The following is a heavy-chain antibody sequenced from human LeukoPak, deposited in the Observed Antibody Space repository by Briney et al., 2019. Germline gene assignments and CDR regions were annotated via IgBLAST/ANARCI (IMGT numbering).Heavy chain of an antibody. CDR2: INPSGGST. CDR1: GYTFTSYY. CDR3: ARDHEYYGVWFDP. J-gene: IGHJ5*02. V-gene: IGHV1-46*01. Sequence: ASVKVSCKASGYTFTSYYMHWVRQAPGQGLEWMVIINPSGGSTSYAQKFQGGVTMTRDMSTSTVYMELSSLRSEDTAVYYCARDHEYYGVWFDPWGQGTLVTVSS. D-gene: IGHD2/OR15-2a*01.